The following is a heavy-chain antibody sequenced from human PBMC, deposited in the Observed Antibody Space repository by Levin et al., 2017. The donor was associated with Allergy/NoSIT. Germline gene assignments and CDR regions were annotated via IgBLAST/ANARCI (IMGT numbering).Heavy chain of an antibody. D-gene: IGHD6-19*01. J-gene: IGHJ6*02. Sequence: SETLSLTCAISGDSVSSNSAAWNWIRQSPSRGLEWLGRTYYRSKWYNDYAVSVKSRITINPDTSKNQFSLQLNSVTPEDTAVYYCAMDNSGWPYYYYYGMDVWGQGTTVTVSS. V-gene: IGHV6-1*01. CDR2: TYYRSKWYN. CDR1: GDSVSSNSAA. CDR3: AMDNSGWPYYYYYGMDV.